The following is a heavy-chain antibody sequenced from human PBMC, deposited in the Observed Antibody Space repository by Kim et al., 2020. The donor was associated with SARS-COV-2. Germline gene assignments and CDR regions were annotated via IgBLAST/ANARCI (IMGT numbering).Heavy chain of an antibody. CDR3: ARDVFGSGGREARLVDY. CDR2: IIPIFGTA. Sequence: SVKVSCKASGGTFSSYAISWVRQAPGQGLEWMGGIIPIFGTANYAQKFQGRVTITADESTSTAYMELSSLRSEDTAVYYCARDVFGSGGREARLVDYWGQGTLVTVSS. CDR1: GGTFSSYA. V-gene: IGHV1-69*13. D-gene: IGHD6-19*01. J-gene: IGHJ4*02.